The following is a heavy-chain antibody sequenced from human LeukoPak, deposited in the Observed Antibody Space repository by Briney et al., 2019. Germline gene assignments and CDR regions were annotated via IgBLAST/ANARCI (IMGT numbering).Heavy chain of an antibody. Sequence: GGSLRLSCAASGFTFSSYSMNWVRQAPGKGLEWVSSISSSSSYIYYADSVKGRFTISRDNSKNTLYLQMNSLRAEDTAVYYCAKQPSSSGYDDAFDIWGQGTMVTVSS. V-gene: IGHV3-21*04. J-gene: IGHJ3*02. CDR3: AKQPSSSGYDDAFDI. CDR1: GFTFSSYS. D-gene: IGHD6-13*01. CDR2: ISSSSSYI.